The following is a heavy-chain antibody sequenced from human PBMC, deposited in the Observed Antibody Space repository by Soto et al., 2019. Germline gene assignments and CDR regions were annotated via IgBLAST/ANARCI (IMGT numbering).Heavy chain of an antibody. Sequence: QVHLVQSGAEVKKPGASVKVSCKGSGYTFTSYGITWVRQAPGQGLEWMGWISARNGDTVYAQKLQGRVTVTRDTSTSTAYMELRSLRSDDTAVYYCARGRYGDYWGQGALVTVSS. CDR2: ISARNGDT. CDR3: ARGRYGDY. D-gene: IGHD1-1*01. J-gene: IGHJ4*02. V-gene: IGHV1-18*01. CDR1: GYTFTSYG.